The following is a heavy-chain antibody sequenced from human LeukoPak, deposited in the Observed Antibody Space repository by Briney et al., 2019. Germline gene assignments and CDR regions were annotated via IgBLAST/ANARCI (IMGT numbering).Heavy chain of an antibody. V-gene: IGHV3-7*01. J-gene: IGHJ1*01. CDR2: VQHIGGET. CDR3: ATYSILNAREFRY. D-gene: IGHD4-11*01. CDR1: GFTVSSNY. Sequence: GGSLRLSCAASGFTVSSNYMSWVRQAPGKGLEWVANVQHIGGETYYVDSVKGRFTISGDNAKNSVYLQMNSLGADDTAVYYCATYSILNAREFRYWGQGTLVTVTS.